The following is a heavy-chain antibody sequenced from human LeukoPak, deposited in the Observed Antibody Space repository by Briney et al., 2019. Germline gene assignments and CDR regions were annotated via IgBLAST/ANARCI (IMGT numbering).Heavy chain of an antibody. Sequence: ASVKVSCKASGYTFTSYDINWVRQATGQGLEWMGWMNPNSGNTGYAQKFQGRVTMTRNTSISTAYMGLSSLRSEDTAVYYCARGPRITMVRGVIIKDWFDPWGQGTLVTVSS. CDR1: GYTFTSYD. V-gene: IGHV1-8*01. CDR3: ARGPRITMVRGVIIKDWFDP. J-gene: IGHJ5*02. CDR2: MNPNSGNT. D-gene: IGHD3-10*01.